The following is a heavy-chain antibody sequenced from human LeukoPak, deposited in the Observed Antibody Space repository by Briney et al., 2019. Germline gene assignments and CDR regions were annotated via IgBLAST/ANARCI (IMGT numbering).Heavy chain of an antibody. Sequence: SETLSLTCTVSGGSISSSYWSWIWQPPGKGLEWIGYIYYSGSTNYNPSLKSRVTISVDTSKNQFSLKVSSVTAADTAVYYCARDSSGLNWFDPWGQGTLVTVSS. J-gene: IGHJ5*02. D-gene: IGHD6-19*01. CDR1: GGSISSSY. CDR3: ARDSSGLNWFDP. V-gene: IGHV4-59*01. CDR2: IYYSGST.